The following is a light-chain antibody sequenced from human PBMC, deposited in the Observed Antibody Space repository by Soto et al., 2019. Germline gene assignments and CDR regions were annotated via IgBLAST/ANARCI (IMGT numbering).Light chain of an antibody. Sequence: QPLLTQPPSVSGAPGQRVTISCTGNNSNIGAGYDVHWYQHLPGTAPKLLIYGSYNRPSGVPDRFSGSKSGTSASLAITGLQAEDEADYYCQSYDSSLTDSVFGGGTKLTVL. J-gene: IGLJ2*01. CDR1: NSNIGAGYD. CDR3: QSYDSSLTDSV. V-gene: IGLV1-40*01. CDR2: GSY.